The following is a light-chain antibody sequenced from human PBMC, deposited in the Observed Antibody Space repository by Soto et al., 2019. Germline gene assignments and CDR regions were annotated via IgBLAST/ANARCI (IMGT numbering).Light chain of an antibody. V-gene: IGKV3-20*01. CDR3: RQYDSNSWT. CDR2: GAS. CDR1: QSVTSRY. Sequence: QSSRVLSLPLGERPTLSCRDSQSVTSRYLAWYQQKRGQAPRVXIYGASSRATGIPDKFSGSGAGTEFTLTIISLQHEEFAVAYYRQYDSNSWTFGQGTQVDIK. J-gene: IGKJ1*01.